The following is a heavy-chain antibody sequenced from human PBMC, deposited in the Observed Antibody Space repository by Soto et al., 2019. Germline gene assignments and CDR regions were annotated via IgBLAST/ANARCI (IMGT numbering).Heavy chain of an antibody. Sequence: GVSLRLSWLASGLPFSSKSVNWVRQDPGKGLVWVSYISGSGTTTRYADSVKWRFTLSRDNAKNSLFLDMNSLKDEDTAVHYCARDLNWAYGQWGRGTRGPVSS. D-gene: IGHD2-21*01. V-gene: IGHV3-48*02. CDR2: ISGSGTTT. CDR3: ARDLNWAYGQ. J-gene: IGHJ4*02. CDR1: GLPFSSKS.